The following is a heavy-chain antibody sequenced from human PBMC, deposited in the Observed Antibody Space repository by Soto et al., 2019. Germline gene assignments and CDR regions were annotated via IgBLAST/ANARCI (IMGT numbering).Heavy chain of an antibody. Sequence: SESLACKASGGTFSRPAISRVRQAPRQRLKWMGGIIPIFGTANYAQKFQGRVTITADESTSTAYMELSSLRSEDTAVYYCARYLVPTATVTYNWFGPWGEGPLVTVSS. D-gene: IGHD4-17*01. J-gene: IGHJ5*02. CDR2: IIPIFGTA. CDR1: GGTFSRPA. V-gene: IGHV1-69*01. CDR3: ARYLVPTATVTYNWFGP.